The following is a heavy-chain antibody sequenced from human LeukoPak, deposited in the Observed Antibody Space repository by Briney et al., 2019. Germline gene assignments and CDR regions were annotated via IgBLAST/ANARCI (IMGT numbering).Heavy chain of an antibody. D-gene: IGHD5-18*01. V-gene: IGHV1-8*02. Sequence: ASVKVSCKASGYTFTSYDINWVRQATGQGLEWMGWMNPNSGNTGYAQKFQGRVTMTEDTSTDTAYMELSSLRSEDTAVYCATDLYPHTATQTDYWGQGTLVTVSS. CDR2: MNPNSGNT. CDR3: ATDLYPHTATQTDY. CDR1: GYTFTSYD. J-gene: IGHJ4*02.